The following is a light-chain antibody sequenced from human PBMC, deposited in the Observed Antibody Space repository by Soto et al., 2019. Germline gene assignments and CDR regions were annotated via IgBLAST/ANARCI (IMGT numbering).Light chain of an antibody. V-gene: IGKV3-20*01. Sequence: EIVLTQSPGTLSLSPGERATLSCRASQSVSSSYLAWYQQKPGQAPRLLIYGASSRATGIPDRFSGSGSGTDFTLTISRLEPEDVAVYYWHQYCSSFTFGPGTKVDIK. CDR2: GAS. CDR3: HQYCSSFT. J-gene: IGKJ3*01. CDR1: QSVSSSY.